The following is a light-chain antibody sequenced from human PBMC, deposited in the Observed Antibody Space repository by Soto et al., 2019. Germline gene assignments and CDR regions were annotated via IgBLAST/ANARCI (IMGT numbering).Light chain of an antibody. CDR3: QQYESSTIT. Sequence: IVLTQSPDTLSLSPGERATLSCRASQSIRSERLAWYQQKHGQAPRLVIFDASNRASGMPDRFSGSVSETDFTITVNRLETEDGAVYYCQQYESSTITFGQGTRLEIK. J-gene: IGKJ5*01. CDR2: DAS. V-gene: IGKV3-20*01. CDR1: QSIRSER.